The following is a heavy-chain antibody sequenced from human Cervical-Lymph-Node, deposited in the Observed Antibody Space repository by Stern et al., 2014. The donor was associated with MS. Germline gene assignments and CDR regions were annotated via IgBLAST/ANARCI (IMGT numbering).Heavy chain of an antibody. Sequence: VQLVESGAEVKKPGSSVKVSCQASGGTFNVYAINWLRQAPGQGLEWMGGIIPIFGTANYAQKFQGRVTISADESPRASAMQLSSLRSNDTGVYFFSRDWRHRDNFGFDVLGQGTTVIVSS. CDR2: IIPIFGTA. V-gene: IGHV1-69*01. CDR3: SRDWRHRDNFGFDV. J-gene: IGHJ6*02. CDR1: GGTFNVYA. D-gene: IGHD2-15*01.